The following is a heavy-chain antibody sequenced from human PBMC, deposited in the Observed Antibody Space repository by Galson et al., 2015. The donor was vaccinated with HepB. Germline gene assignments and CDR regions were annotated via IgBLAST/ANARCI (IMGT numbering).Heavy chain of an antibody. D-gene: IGHD1-26*01. J-gene: IGHJ5*02. V-gene: IGHV3-30*03. CDR2: VI. CDR1: GFTFSSYG. Sequence: SLRLSCAASGFTFSSYGMHWVRQAPGKGLEWVAVISYAESVKGRFTISRDDSKNTAYLQMNSLKTEDTAVYYCTRQVGPPGQGGLDPWGQGTLVTVSS. CDR3: TRQVGPPGQGGLDP.